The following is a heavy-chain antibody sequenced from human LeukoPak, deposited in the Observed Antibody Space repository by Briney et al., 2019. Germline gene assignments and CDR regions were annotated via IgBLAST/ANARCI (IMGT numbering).Heavy chain of an antibody. D-gene: IGHD3-10*01. CDR2: IYYSGST. V-gene: IGHV4-59*08. CDR1: GGSISSYC. Sequence: PSETLSLTCTVSGGSISSYCWSWIRQPPGKGLEWIGYIYYSGSTNYNPSLKSRVTISVDTSKNQFSLKLSSVTAADTAVYYCARLSYYYGSGSYVDPWGQGTLVTVSS. J-gene: IGHJ5*02. CDR3: ARLSYYYGSGSYVDP.